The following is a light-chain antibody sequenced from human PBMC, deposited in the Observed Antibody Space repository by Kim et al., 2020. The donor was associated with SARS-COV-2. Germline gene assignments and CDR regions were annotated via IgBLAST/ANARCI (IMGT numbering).Light chain of an antibody. J-gene: IGKJ1*01. CDR2: GAS. CDR3: QQCVSTPT. Sequence: DIQMTQSPSSLSASVGDRVIITCRASQSIGNCLNWYQHKPGKAPKLLIYGASSLQSGVPSGFSGSGSGTEFTLTISSLQPEDIATYYCQQCVSTPTFGQGTKVDIK. V-gene: IGKV1-39*01. CDR1: QSIGNC.